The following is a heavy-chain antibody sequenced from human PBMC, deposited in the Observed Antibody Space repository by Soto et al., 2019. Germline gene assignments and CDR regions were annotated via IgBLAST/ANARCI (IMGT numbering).Heavy chain of an antibody. CDR3: ARVSSTGLWFDP. V-gene: IGHV3-53*04. CDR2: IYSGGST. J-gene: IGHJ5*02. CDR1: GFTFSSYA. D-gene: IGHD6-13*01. Sequence: PGGSLRLSCVASGFTFSSYAMSWVRQAPEKGLEWVSVIYSGGSTYYADSVKGRFTISRHNSKNTLYLQMNSLRAEDTAVYYCARVSSTGLWFDPWGQGTLVTVSS.